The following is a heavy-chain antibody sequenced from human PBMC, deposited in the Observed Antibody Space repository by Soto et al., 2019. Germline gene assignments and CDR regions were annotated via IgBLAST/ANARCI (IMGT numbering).Heavy chain of an antibody. CDR1: GFTFSSYA. CDR3: ARGYRDGYTYYYYGMDV. D-gene: IGHD5-12*01. Sequence: GGSLRLSCAASGFTFSSYAMHWVRQAPGKGLEYVSAISSNGGSTYYANSVKGRFTISRDNSKNTLYLQMGSLRAEDMAVYYCARGYRDGYTYYYYGMDVWGQGTTVTVSS. J-gene: IGHJ6*02. CDR2: ISSNGGST. V-gene: IGHV3-64*01.